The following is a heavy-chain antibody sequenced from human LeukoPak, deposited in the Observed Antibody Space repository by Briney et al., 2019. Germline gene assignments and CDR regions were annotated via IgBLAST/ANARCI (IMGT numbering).Heavy chain of an antibody. J-gene: IGHJ1*01. V-gene: IGHV3-23*01. D-gene: IGHD2-2*01. CDR2: ITGSGTNT. CDR3: ARGEYQLPQQ. CDR1: GFTFSNYA. Sequence: GGSLRLSCVASGFTFSNYAMSWVRQAPGKGLEWVSAITGSGTNTYYADSLKGRFTISRDNAKNSLYLQMNSLRAEDTAVYYCARGEYQLPQQWGQGTLVTVSS.